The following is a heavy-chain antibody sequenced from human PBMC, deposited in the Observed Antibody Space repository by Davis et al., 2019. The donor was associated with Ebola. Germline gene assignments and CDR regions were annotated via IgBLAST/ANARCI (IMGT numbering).Heavy chain of an antibody. J-gene: IGHJ4*02. CDR1: GFTFYRYE. CDR2: ISGSATST. Sequence: LSLTCAASGFTFYRYEMNWVRQAPGKGLEWVSYISGSATSTFYADSVKGRFTISRDNARDSLYLQMDSLRVEDTAIYYCARDAFSLSRYDTEDHWGQGTLVTVSS. CDR3: ARDAFSLSRYDTEDH. D-gene: IGHD3-9*01. V-gene: IGHV3-48*03.